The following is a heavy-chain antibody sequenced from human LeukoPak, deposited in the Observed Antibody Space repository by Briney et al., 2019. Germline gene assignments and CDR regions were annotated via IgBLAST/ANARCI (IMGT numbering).Heavy chain of an antibody. J-gene: IGHJ4*02. CDR1: GFTFTSYS. Sequence: GGSLRLSCAASGFTFTSYSMSWVRQAPGKGLEWVSGTSDRGDYTYYADSVKGRFTISRDNSKNTLYLQMNSLRAEDTAVYYCAKDRGYSGYHHCWGQGTLVTVSS. CDR2: TSDRGDYT. D-gene: IGHD5-12*01. V-gene: IGHV3-23*01. CDR3: AKDRGYSGYHHC.